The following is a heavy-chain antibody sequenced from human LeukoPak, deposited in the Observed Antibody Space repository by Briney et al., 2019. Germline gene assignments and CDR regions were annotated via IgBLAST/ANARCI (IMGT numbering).Heavy chain of an antibody. Sequence: GGSLRLSCAASGFTFSNYAMHWVRQAPGKGLEWVVVISYDGSSKYYADFVKGRFTVSRDNSKNTLYLQLNRLREEDAAVYYCARAEYSASWFGYFQYWGQGTLLTVPS. J-gene: IGHJ1*01. D-gene: IGHD2-2*01. V-gene: IGHV3-30-3*01. CDR1: GFTFSNYA. CDR2: ISYDGSSK. CDR3: ARAEYSASWFGYFQY.